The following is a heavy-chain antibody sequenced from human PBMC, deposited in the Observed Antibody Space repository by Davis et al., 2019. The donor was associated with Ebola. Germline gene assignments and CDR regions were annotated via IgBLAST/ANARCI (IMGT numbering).Heavy chain of an antibody. J-gene: IGHJ4*02. CDR2: IRYDGSNK. CDR3: ARAGAVVVITPFDY. CDR1: GFTFSSYG. Sequence: GGSLRLSCAASGFTFSSYGMHWVRQAPGKGLEWVAFIRYDGSNKYYADSVKGRFTISRDNSKNTLYLQMNSLRAEDTAVYYCARAGAVVVITPFDYWGQGTLVSVSS. V-gene: IGHV3-30*02. D-gene: IGHD3-22*01.